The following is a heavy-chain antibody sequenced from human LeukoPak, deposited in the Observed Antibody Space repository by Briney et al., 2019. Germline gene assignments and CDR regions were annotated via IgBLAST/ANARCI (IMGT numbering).Heavy chain of an antibody. CDR3: ARERGGASTY. CDR1: GFTFRSYW. CDR2: IKQYGSEK. J-gene: IGHJ4*02. D-gene: IGHD1-26*01. Sequence: GGSLRLSCAASGFTFRSYWMSWVRQAPGKGLEWGANIKQYGSEKYYVDSVKGRFTISRDTAKNSLHLQMNSLRAEDTTVYYCARERGGASTYWAQGPLVTVSS. V-gene: IGHV3-7*03.